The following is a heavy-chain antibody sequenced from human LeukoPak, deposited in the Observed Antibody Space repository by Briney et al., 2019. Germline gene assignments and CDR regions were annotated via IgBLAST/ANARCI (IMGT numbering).Heavy chain of an antibody. CDR1: VGPITISNW. CDR2: IYHSGST. CDR3: ARHYSTFDY. J-gene: IGHJ4*02. V-gene: IGHV4-4*02. Sequence: SETLSLTSPFSVGPITISNWGGWFGQPPGKGLEWIGEIYHSGSTNYNPSLKSRVTISVDKSKNQFSLKLSSVTAADTAVYYCARHYSTFDYWGQGTLVTVSS. D-gene: IGHD2-21*01.